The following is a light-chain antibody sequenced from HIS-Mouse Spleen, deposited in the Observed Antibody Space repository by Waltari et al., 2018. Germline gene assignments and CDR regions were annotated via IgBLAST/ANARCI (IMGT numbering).Light chain of an antibody. Sequence: QSALTQPASVSGSPGQSITISCTGTSSDVGGYNYVSWYQQHPGKAPNLMIYEVSNRPSGVSNRFSGSKSGNTASLTISGLQAEDEADYYCSSYTRSSTLVFGGGTKLTVL. CDR3: SSYTRSSTLV. V-gene: IGLV2-14*01. J-gene: IGLJ3*02. CDR1: SSDVGGYNY. CDR2: EVS.